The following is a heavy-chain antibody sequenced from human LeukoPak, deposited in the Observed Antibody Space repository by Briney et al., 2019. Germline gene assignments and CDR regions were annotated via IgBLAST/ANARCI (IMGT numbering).Heavy chain of an antibody. CDR1: GGSISSYY. J-gene: IGHJ5*02. V-gene: IGHV4-59*01. D-gene: IGHD2/OR15-2a*01. CDR2: IYYSGST. Sequence: PSETLSLTCTVSGGSISSYYWSWIRQPPGKALEWIGYIYYSGSTNYNPSLKSRVTISVDTSKNQFSLKLSSVTAADTAVYYCARVSVRESWGNWFDHWGQGTLVTVSS. CDR3: ARVSVRESWGNWFDH.